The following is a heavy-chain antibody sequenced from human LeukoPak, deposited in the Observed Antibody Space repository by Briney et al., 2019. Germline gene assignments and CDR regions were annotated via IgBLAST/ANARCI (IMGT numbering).Heavy chain of an antibody. J-gene: IGHJ4*02. V-gene: IGHV4-39*01. D-gene: IGHD5-24*01. CDR2: IYYSGRT. CDR1: GGSISSSIYY. Sequence: SETLSLTCTVSGGSISSSIYYWGCIRQPPGKGLEWIGSIYYSGRTYHNPSLKSRVTVSVDTSKNQFSLKVKSVTAADTAVYYCARHRSAVEMATTLFGYWGQGTLVTVSS. CDR3: ARHRSAVEMATTLFGY.